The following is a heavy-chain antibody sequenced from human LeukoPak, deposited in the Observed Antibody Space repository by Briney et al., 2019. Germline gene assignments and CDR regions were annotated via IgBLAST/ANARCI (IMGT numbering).Heavy chain of an antibody. V-gene: IGHV1-8*03. CDR2: MIPNNGNT. J-gene: IGHJ5*02. CDR3: ARDYGGNSGWFDP. Sequence: ASVKVSCKASGYTFTSYDINWVRQATGQVLEWVGWMIPNNGNTGYAQKFQGRVTLTRNTSISTAYMELSSLRSEDTAVYYCARDYGGNSGWFDPWGQGTLVSVSS. CDR1: GYTFTSYD. D-gene: IGHD4-23*01.